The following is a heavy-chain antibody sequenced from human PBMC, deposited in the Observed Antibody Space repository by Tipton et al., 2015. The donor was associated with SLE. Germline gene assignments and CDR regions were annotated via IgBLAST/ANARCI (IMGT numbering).Heavy chain of an antibody. CDR2: ISGSGGST. Sequence: LSLTCAASGFTFSSYAMSWVRQAPGKGLEWVSAISGSGGSTYYADSVKGRFTISRDNSKNTLYLQMNSLRAEDTAVYYCAKAVAAAGLFDYWGQGTLVTVSS. D-gene: IGHD6-13*01. J-gene: IGHJ4*02. V-gene: IGHV3-23*01. CDR3: AKAVAAAGLFDY. CDR1: GFTFSSYA.